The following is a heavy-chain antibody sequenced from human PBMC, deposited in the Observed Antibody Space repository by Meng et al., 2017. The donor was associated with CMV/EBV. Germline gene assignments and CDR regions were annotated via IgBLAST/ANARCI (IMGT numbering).Heavy chain of an antibody. CDR2: IYSGGST. CDR3: ARDLHDCSSTSCYRYYYYYYGMDV. D-gene: IGHD2-2*01. J-gene: IGHJ6*02. V-gene: IGHV3-53*01. CDR1: GFTVSSNY. Sequence: GESLKISCAASGFTVSSNYMSWVRQAPGKGLEWVSVIYSGGSTYYADSVKGRFTISRDNSKNTLYLQMNSLRAEDTAVYYCARDLHDCSSTSCYRYYYYYYGMDVWGQGTTVTVSS.